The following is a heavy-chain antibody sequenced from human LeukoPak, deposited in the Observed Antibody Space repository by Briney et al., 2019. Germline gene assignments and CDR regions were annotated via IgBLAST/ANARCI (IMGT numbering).Heavy chain of an antibody. D-gene: IGHD3-10*01. J-gene: IGHJ4*02. Sequence: SEALSLTCTVSGASISSYYWSWIRQPAGEGLEWIGRIFGSGSTNYNPSLKSRLTMSVDTSKNQFSLKLTSVTAADTAVYYRARGSGSYPPLDYWGQGTLVTVFS. CDR2: IFGSGST. V-gene: IGHV4-4*07. CDR3: ARGSGSYPPLDY. CDR1: GASISSYY.